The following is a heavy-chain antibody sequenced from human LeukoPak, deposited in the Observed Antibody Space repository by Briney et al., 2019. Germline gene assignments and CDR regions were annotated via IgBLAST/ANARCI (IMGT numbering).Heavy chain of an antibody. CDR2: IIPIFGTA. CDR3: ARVRATLQNSLSDY. V-gene: IGHV1-69*01. Sequence: ASVKVSCKASGGTFRSYAISWVRQAPGQGLEWMGGIIPIFGTANYAQKFQGRVTITADESTSTAYMELSSLRSDDTAVYYCARVRATLQNSLSDYWGQGNLVTVSS. J-gene: IGHJ4*02. D-gene: IGHD1-26*01. CDR1: GGTFRSYA.